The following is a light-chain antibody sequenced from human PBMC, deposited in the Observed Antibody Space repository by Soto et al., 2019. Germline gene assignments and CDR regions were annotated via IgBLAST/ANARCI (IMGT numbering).Light chain of an antibody. V-gene: IGLV1-44*01. Sequence: QSVLTQPPSASGTPGQTVTVSCSGSSSNIGSYTVNWYQQLPGTAPKLVIYSNHQRPSGVPDRFSGSKSGTSASLAISGLQSEDVADYYCAAWDDSLNGSVFGSGTKLTVL. CDR3: AAWDDSLNGSV. CDR1: SSNIGSYT. J-gene: IGLJ1*01. CDR2: SNH.